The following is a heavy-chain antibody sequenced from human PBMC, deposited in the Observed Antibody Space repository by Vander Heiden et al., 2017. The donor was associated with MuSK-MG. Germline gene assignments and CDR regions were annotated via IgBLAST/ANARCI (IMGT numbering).Heavy chain of an antibody. D-gene: IGHD1-26*01. CDR1: GFTVSTYR. V-gene: IGHV3-74*01. CDR3: TRWTWGSYVDS. Sequence: EVQPVESGGGLAQPGGSLRLPCAASGFTVSTYRMHWFRQPPGRGLVWVSRINSDGSTTSYADSVKGRFTISRDNAKNTLYLQMNSLRPEDTAVYYCTRWTWGSYVDSWGQGTLVTVSS. J-gene: IGHJ4*02. CDR2: INSDGSTT.